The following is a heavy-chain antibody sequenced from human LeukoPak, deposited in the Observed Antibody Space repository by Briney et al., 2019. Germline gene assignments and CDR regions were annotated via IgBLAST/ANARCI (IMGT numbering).Heavy chain of an antibody. CDR1: GFTVSSNY. CDR2: IYSGGST. CDR3: AKDRRSSWYDYYYYYMDV. V-gene: IGHV3-66*01. Sequence: GGSLRLSCAASGFTVSSNYMSWVRQAPGKGLEWVSVIYSGGSTYYADSVKGRFTISRDNSKNTLYLQMNSLRAEDTAVYYCAKDRRSSWYDYYYYYMDVWGKGTTVTVSS. D-gene: IGHD6-13*01. J-gene: IGHJ6*03.